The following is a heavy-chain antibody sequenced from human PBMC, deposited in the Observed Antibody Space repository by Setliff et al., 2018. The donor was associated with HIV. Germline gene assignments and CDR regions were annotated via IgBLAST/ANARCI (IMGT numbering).Heavy chain of an antibody. J-gene: IGHJ3*02. D-gene: IGHD3-16*01. Sequence: PGESLKISCKGSGYSFITYWIGWVRQRPGKGLEWMGIMNPDGSNTRYSPSFQGQVTISVDGSISTAYLQWSSLKASDTAFYYCARFYGSYDVGGFDIWGQGTKVTVSS. CDR1: GYSFITYW. V-gene: IGHV5-51*01. CDR3: ARFYGSYDVGGFDI. CDR2: MNPDGSNT.